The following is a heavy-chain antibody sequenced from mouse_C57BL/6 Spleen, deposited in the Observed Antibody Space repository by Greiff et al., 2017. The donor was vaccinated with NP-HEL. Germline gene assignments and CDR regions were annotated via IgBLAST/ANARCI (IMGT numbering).Heavy chain of an antibody. CDR1: GFTFSSYG. D-gene: IGHD3-2*02. CDR2: ISSGGSYT. V-gene: IGHV5-6*01. Sequence: EVHLVESGGDLVKPGGSLKLSCAASGFTFSSYGMSWVRQTPDKRLEWVATISSGGSYTYYPDSVKGRFTISRDNAKNTLYLQMSSLKSEDTAMYYCARPSVDSSGYWFAYWGQGTLVTVSA. J-gene: IGHJ3*01. CDR3: ARPSVDSSGYWFAY.